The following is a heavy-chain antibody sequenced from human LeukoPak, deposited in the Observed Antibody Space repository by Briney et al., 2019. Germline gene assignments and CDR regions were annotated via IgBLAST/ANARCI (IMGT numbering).Heavy chain of an antibody. J-gene: IGHJ6*02. Sequence: ASVKVSCKASGYTFTSYAMHWVRQAPGQRLEWMGWINAGNGDTKYSQEFQGSVTITRDTSASTAYMELSSLRSEDTAVYYCARDSDYYGSGRAGYGMDVWGQGTTVTVSS. D-gene: IGHD3-10*01. CDR1: GYTFTSYA. CDR3: ARDSDYYGSGRAGYGMDV. CDR2: INAGNGDT. V-gene: IGHV1-3*01.